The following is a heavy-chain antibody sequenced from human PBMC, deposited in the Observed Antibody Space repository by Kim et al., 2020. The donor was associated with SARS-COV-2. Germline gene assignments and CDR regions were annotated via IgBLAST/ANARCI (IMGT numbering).Heavy chain of an antibody. CDR2: IYYSGST. J-gene: IGHJ3*02. D-gene: IGHD4-17*01. Sequence: SETLSLTCTVSGGSISSGGYYWSWIRQHPGKGLEWIGYIYYSGSTYYNPSLKSRVTISVDTSKNQFSLKLSSVTAADTAVYYCAREDDYGRAGGHAFDIWGQGTMVTVSS. V-gene: IGHV4-31*03. CDR3: AREDDYGRAGGHAFDI. CDR1: GGSISSGGYY.